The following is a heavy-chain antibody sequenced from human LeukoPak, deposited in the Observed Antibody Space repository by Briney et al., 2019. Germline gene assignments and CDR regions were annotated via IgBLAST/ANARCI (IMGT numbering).Heavy chain of an antibody. J-gene: IGHJ4*02. V-gene: IGHV3-30*04. Sequence: GGSLRLSCAASGFTLSSYAMSWVRQAAGKGLEWVAVMSYDGSNKYYADSVKGRFNISRDNSKNTLYLQMNSLRAEDTAVYYCARDGDSDYIFSYYFDYWGQGTLVTVSS. CDR3: ARDGDSDYIFSYYFDY. CDR1: GFTLSSYA. CDR2: MSYDGSNK. D-gene: IGHD2-21*02.